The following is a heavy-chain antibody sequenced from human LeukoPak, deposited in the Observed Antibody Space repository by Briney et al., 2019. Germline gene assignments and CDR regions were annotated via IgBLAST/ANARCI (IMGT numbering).Heavy chain of an antibody. CDR3: ARGPWVEVVPAAKGGWFDP. CDR1: GGSPSGYY. Sequence: SETLSLTCAVYGGSPSGYYWSWVRQPPGNGLEWIGEINHSVSTNYNPSLKSRVTISVDTSKNQFSLKLSSVTAADTAVYYCARGPWVEVVPAAKGGWFDPWGQGTLVTVSS. V-gene: IGHV4-34*01. J-gene: IGHJ5*02. CDR2: INHSVST. D-gene: IGHD2-2*01.